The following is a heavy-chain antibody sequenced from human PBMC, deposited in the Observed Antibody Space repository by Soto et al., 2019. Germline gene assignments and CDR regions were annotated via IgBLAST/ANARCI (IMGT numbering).Heavy chain of an antibody. CDR3: ARDAYCSSTACSDIWFDP. CDR1: GYTFTNYG. D-gene: IGHD2-2*01. J-gene: IGHJ5*02. CDR2: INTDNGNT. V-gene: IGHV1-3*04. Sequence: GASVKVSCKASGYTFTNYGMHWVRQAPGQRLEWMGWINTDNGNTKNSQKFQGRVAITRDTSASTAYMELSSLRSEDTAIYYCARDAYCSSTACSDIWFDPWGQGTLFTVPS.